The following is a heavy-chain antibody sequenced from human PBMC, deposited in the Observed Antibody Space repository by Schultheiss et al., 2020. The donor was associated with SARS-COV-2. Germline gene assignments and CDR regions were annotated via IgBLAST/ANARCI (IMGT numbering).Heavy chain of an antibody. CDR1: GGNFSSYA. D-gene: IGHD4-17*01. Sequence: ASLPFSFKASGGNFSSYAINWVRQATGQGLEWMGWMNPNSGNTGYAQKFQGRVTMTRNTSISTAYMELSSLRSEDTAVYYCARVFGNDYGDYNSAFDIWGQGTMVTVSS. CDR3: ARVFGNDYGDYNSAFDI. V-gene: IGHV1-8*01. J-gene: IGHJ3*02. CDR2: MNPNSGNT.